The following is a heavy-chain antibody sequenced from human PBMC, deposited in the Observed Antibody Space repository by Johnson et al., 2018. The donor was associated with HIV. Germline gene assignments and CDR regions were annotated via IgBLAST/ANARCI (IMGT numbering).Heavy chain of an antibody. CDR2: ISYDGSNK. D-gene: IGHD2/OR15-2a*01. CDR1: GFTFSSYA. CDR3: AKNSAAFDS. J-gene: IGHJ3*02. V-gene: IGHV3-30*04. Sequence: QVQLVESGGGVVQPGRSLRLSCAASGFTFSSYAMHWVRQAPGKGLEWVAVISYDGSNKYYTDSVKGRFTISRDNSKNTLYLQMNSLRAEDTAVYYCAKNSAAFDSWGQGTMVTVSS.